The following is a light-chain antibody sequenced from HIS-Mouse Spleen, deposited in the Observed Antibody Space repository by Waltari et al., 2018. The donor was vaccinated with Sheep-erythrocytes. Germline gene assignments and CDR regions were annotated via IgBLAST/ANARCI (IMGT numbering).Light chain of an antibody. Sequence: QSVLTQPPSASGTPGQRVTISCSGSSSNIGSNTVNCYQQLPGPAPKLLIYSNNPRPSGVPDRFSGSKSGTSASLAISGLQSEDEADYYCAAWDDSLNGPVFGGGTKLTVL. CDR2: SNN. CDR1: SSNIGSNT. V-gene: IGLV1-44*01. J-gene: IGLJ3*02. CDR3: AAWDDSLNGPV.